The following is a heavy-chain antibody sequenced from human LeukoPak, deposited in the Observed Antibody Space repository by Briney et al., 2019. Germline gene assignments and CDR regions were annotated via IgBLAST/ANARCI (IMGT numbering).Heavy chain of an antibody. V-gene: IGHV3-21*01. CDR3: ARDLGGSGSWSIDY. D-gene: IGHD3-10*01. CDR2: ISSSSSYI. Sequence: GGSLRLSCAASGFTFSSYSMNWVRQAPGKGLEWVSSISSSSSYIYYADSVKGRFTISRDNAKNSLYLQMNSLRAEDTVVYYCARDLGGSGSWSIDYWGQGTLVTVSS. J-gene: IGHJ4*02. CDR1: GFTFSSYS.